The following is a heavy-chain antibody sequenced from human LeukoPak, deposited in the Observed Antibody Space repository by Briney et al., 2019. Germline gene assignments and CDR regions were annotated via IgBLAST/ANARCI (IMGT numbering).Heavy chain of an antibody. CDR2: IYPGDSDT. D-gene: IGHD2-21*02. V-gene: IGHV5-51*01. Sequence: GESLKISCQGSGYSFTSYWTGWVRQMPGKGLEWMGIIYPGDSDTRYSPSLQGQVTISADKSISTAYLQWSSLKASDTAMYYCARIGDDYYFDYWGQGTLVTVSS. CDR3: ARIGDDYYFDY. J-gene: IGHJ4*02. CDR1: GYSFTSYW.